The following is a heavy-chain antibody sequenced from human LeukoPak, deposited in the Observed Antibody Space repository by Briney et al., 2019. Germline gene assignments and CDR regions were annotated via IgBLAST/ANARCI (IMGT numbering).Heavy chain of an antibody. CDR3: ARHAVVPAHWFDP. Sequence: PSETLSLTCTVSGGSISSSSYYWGWIRQPPGKGLEWIGSIYYSGSTYYNPSLKSRVTISVDTSKNQFSLKLSSVTAADTAVYYCARHAVVPAHWFDPWGQGTLVTVSS. D-gene: IGHD2-2*01. J-gene: IGHJ5*02. CDR2: IYYSGST. CDR1: GGSISSSSYY. V-gene: IGHV4-39*01.